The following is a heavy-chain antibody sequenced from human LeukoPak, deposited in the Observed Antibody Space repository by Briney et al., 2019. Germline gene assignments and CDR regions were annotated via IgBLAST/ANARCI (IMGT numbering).Heavy chain of an antibody. V-gene: IGHV1-46*01. D-gene: IGHD2-2*01. CDR1: GYPLTLYY. Sequence: GASVKVSCKASGYPLTLYYIHWVRQAPGQGLEWMGIINTDGGSTDLTHNFQGRLTMTRDTSTTTVYMELSSLRSDDTAVYYCARGFNADPHVFDIWGQGTMVTVSS. J-gene: IGHJ3*02. CDR2: INTDGGST. CDR3: ARGFNADPHVFDI.